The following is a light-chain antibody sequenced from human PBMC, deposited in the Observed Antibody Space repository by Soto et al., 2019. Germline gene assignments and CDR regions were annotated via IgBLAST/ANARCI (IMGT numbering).Light chain of an antibody. CDR3: QQYNNWLT. Sequence: EIVMTQSPATLSVSPGERATLSCRASQSVSSNLAWYQQKLGQAPRLLIYGASTGATCIPARFSGSGSGTEFTLTISSLQSEDFAVYYCQQYNNWLTFGGGTKVEIK. V-gene: IGKV3-15*01. CDR1: QSVSSN. J-gene: IGKJ4*01. CDR2: GAS.